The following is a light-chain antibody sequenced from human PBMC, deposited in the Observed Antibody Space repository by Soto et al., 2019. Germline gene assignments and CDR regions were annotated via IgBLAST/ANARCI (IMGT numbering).Light chain of an antibody. CDR3: SPFTSTNTFSYV. Sequence: QSALTQPASVSGSPGQSITISCTGTSSDISGYDYVSWYQQHPGKAPRLMIYDVSYRPSGISYRFSGSKSGNTASLTISGLQPEDEADYYCSPFTSTNTFSYVFGTGTKLTVL. CDR1: SSDISGYDY. J-gene: IGLJ1*01. V-gene: IGLV2-14*03. CDR2: DVS.